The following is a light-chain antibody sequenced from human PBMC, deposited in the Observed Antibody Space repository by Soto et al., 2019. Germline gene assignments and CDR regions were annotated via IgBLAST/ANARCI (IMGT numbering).Light chain of an antibody. J-gene: IGLJ2*01. V-gene: IGLV2-23*02. CDR3: CSYAGDSAFI. Sequence: QSVLTQPASVSGSPGQSVTISCTGTNNDVGVWSHVSWYQQHPGKTPKVIIYEVSKWPSGVSKRFSGSKSGNTASLTISGLQAEDEADYYCCSYAGDSAFIFGGGTKLTVL. CDR1: NNDVGVWSH. CDR2: EVS.